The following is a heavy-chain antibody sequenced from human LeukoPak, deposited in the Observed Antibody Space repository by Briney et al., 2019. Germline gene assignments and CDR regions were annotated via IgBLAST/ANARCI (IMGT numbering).Heavy chain of an antibody. CDR2: SNPSGGST. CDR3: ARGSPAYRSGSVPPNYYYYMDV. V-gene: IGHV1-46*01. CDR1: GYTFTSYY. Sequence: ASVKVSCKASGYTFTSYYMHWVRQAPGQGLEWMGISNPSGGSTSYAQKFQGRVTMTRGTSTSTVYMGLSSLRSEDTAVYYCARGSPAYRSGSVPPNYYYYMDVWGKGTTVTVSS. D-gene: IGHD3-10*01. J-gene: IGHJ6*03.